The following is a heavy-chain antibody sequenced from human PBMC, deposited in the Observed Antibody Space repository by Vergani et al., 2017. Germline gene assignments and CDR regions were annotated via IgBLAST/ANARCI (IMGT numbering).Heavy chain of an antibody. CDR2: ISGSGGST. CDR1: GFTFNHYA. CDR3: AKANPRNSGYDYLYNYHAMDV. V-gene: IGHV3-23*01. Sequence: EVQLLESGGDLVQPGGSLRLSCAASGFTFNHYAMNWVRQAPGKGLEWVSGISGSGGSTYYAGSVKGRFTNSRDSSKNTLYLQMNSLSAGDTAVYYCAKANPRNSGYDYLYNYHAMDVWGQGTTVTVSS. J-gene: IGHJ6*02. D-gene: IGHD5-12*01.